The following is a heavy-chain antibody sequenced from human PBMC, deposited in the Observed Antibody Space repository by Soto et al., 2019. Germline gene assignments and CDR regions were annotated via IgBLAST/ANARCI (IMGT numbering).Heavy chain of an antibody. Sequence: QVQLVQSGAEVKKPGASVKVSCKASGYTFTSNGVSWVRQAPGQGLEWMGWISAYNGNTNYAQKLQGRVTMTTDTSTSTAYMELRSLRSDDTAVYYCAREGFSITRSTSATSKLAYQLIYYYGMDVWGQGTTVTVSS. CDR3: AREGFSITRSTSATSKLAYQLIYYYGMDV. CDR1: GYTFTSNG. CDR2: ISAYNGNT. J-gene: IGHJ6*02. D-gene: IGHD6-13*01. V-gene: IGHV1-18*01.